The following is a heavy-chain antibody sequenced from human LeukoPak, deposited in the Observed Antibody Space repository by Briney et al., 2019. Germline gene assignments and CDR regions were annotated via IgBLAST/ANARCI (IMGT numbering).Heavy chain of an antibody. D-gene: IGHD6-19*01. CDR1: GFTFSSYS. V-gene: IGHV3-21*01. Sequence: GGSLRLSCAPSGFTFSSYSMNWVRQAPGKGLEWVSSISSSSSYIYYADSVKGRFTISRDNAKNSLYLQMNSLRAEDTAVYYCARDVYSSGWPSFFDYWGQGTLVTVSS. CDR3: ARDVYSSGWPSFFDY. J-gene: IGHJ4*02. CDR2: ISSSSSYI.